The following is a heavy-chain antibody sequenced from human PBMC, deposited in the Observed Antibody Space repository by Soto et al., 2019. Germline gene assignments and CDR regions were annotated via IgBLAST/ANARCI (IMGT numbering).Heavy chain of an antibody. V-gene: IGHV3-23*01. J-gene: IGHJ6*02. CDR1: GFTFSSYA. Sequence: EVQLLESGGGLVQPGGSLRLSCAASGFTFSSYAMTWVRQAPGKGLEWVSGIRYTGVSTYYAEPVKGRFTISRDNSENTLYLQMNSLRAEDTAVYYCAKRGSGWVTDYYAMDVWGQGTTVTVSS. CDR2: IRYTGVST. D-gene: IGHD6-25*01. CDR3: AKRGSGWVTDYYAMDV.